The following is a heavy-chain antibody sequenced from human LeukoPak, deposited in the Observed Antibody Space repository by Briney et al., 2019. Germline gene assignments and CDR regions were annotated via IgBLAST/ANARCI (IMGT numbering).Heavy chain of an antibody. CDR3: ARNDGVYDFWSGYGY. J-gene: IGHJ4*02. D-gene: IGHD3-3*01. V-gene: IGHV3-23*01. CDR2: ISDSGGNT. CDR1: GFTFRSYA. Sequence: GGSLRLSCAASGFTFRSYAMSWVRQAAGKGLGWVSAISDSGGNTYYADSVKGRFTISRDNSKNTMYLQMNSLRAEDTAVYYCARNDGVYDFWSGYGYWGQGTLVTVSS.